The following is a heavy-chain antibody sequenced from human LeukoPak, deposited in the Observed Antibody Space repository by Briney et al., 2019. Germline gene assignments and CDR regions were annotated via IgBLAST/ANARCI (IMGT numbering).Heavy chain of an antibody. Sequence: PGGSLRLSCAASGFTFSSYAMSWVRQAPGKGLEWVSAISGSGGSTYYADSVKGRFTISRDNSKNPLYLQMNSLRAEDTAVYYCAKLTRPYCSGGSCYPFDYWGQGTLVTVSS. CDR3: AKLTRPYCSGGSCYPFDY. J-gene: IGHJ4*02. CDR1: GFTFSSYA. V-gene: IGHV3-23*01. D-gene: IGHD2-15*01. CDR2: ISGSGGST.